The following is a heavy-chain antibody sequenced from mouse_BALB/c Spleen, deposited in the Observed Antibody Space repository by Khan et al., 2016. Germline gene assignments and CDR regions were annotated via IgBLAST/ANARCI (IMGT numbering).Heavy chain of an antibody. V-gene: IGHV3-2*02. J-gene: IGHJ3*01. D-gene: IGHD2-14*01. CDR2: ISYSGST. CDR3: ARGRYPAY. CDR1: GYSITSDYA. Sequence: EVQLQESGPGLVKPSQSLSLTCTVTGYSITSDYAWNWIGQFTGNKLEWMGYISYSGSTSYNPSLKSRISITRDTSKNQFFLQLNSVTTEDTATYYCARGRYPAYWGQGTLVTVSA.